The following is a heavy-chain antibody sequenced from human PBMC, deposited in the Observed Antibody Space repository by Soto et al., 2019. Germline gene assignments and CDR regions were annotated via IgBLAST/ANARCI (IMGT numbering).Heavy chain of an antibody. CDR2: TYYRSKWYS. Sequence: SQTLSLTCAISGDSVSSNSAAWNWIRQSPSRGLEWLGRTYYRSKWYSDYAVSVRSRITINPDTSRNQFSLQLNSVTPADTAVYYCARMVATSEWFFDFWSQGTLVTVSS. D-gene: IGHD3-3*01. V-gene: IGHV6-1*01. J-gene: IGHJ4*02. CDR3: ARMVATSEWFFDF. CDR1: GDSVSSNSAA.